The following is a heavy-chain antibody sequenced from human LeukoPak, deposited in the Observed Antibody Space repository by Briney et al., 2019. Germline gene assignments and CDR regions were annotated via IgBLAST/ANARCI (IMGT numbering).Heavy chain of an antibody. CDR2: INHSGST. Sequence: PSETLSLTCAVYGGSFSGYYWSWIRQPPGKGLEWIGEINHSGSTNYNPSLKSRVTISVDTSKNQFSLKLSSVTAADTAVYYCARGGVTMVRGVGNWGQGTLVTVSS. V-gene: IGHV4-34*01. J-gene: IGHJ4*02. CDR3: ARGGVTMVRGVGN. CDR1: GGSFSGYY. D-gene: IGHD3-10*01.